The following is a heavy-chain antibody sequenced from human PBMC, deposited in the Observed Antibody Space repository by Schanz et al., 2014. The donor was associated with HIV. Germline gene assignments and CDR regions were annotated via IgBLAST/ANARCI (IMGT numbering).Heavy chain of an antibody. J-gene: IGHJ4*02. D-gene: IGHD6-6*01. Sequence: VQLVESGGGLIQPGESLRLSCAASGFTFDDYAMHWVRQAPGKGLEWVSGISWNSGSIGYADSVKGRFTISRDNSKNTLYLQMNSLRTEDTAVYYCAKAEAVIAARPGGFDYWGQGTLVTVSS. CDR1: GFTFDDYA. CDR3: AKAEAVIAARPGGFDY. V-gene: IGHV3-9*01. CDR2: ISWNSGSI.